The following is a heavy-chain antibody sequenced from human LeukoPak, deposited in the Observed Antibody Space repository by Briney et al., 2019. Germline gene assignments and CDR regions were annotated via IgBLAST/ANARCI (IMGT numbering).Heavy chain of an antibody. Sequence: PGGSLRLSCAAPGSTFSSYGMSWFRQAPGKGLEWVANIKQDGSEKYYVDSVKGRFTISRDNAENSLYLQMNSLRAEDTAVYYCARDRGSSRYWGQGTLVTVSS. D-gene: IGHD1-26*01. CDR2: IKQDGSEK. V-gene: IGHV3-7*01. J-gene: IGHJ4*02. CDR1: GSTFSSYG. CDR3: ARDRGSSRY.